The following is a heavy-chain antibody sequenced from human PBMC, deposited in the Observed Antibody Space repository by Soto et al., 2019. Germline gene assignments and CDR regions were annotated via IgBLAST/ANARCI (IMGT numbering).Heavy chain of an antibody. CDR1: GGSISSYY. D-gene: IGHD6-13*01. Sequence: SETLSLTCTVSGGSISSYYWSWIRQPPGKGLEWIGYIYYSGSTNYNPSLMSRITISVETSKNQFSLKLSSVTAADTAVYYCARDSGDSSSWYGGFDYWGQGTLVTVSS. V-gene: IGHV4-59*01. J-gene: IGHJ4*02. CDR3: ARDSGDSSSWYGGFDY. CDR2: IYYSGST.